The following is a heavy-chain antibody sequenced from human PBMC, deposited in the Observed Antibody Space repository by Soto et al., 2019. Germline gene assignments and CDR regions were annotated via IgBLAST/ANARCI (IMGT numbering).Heavy chain of an antibody. V-gene: IGHV1-69*12. CDR2: IIPIFGTA. CDR1: GGTFSSYA. Sequence: QVQLVQSGAEVKKPGSSVKVSCKASGGTFSSYAISWVRQAPGQGLEWMGGIIPIFGTANYAQKFQGRVTITADGSTSTAYMELSSLRSEDTAVYYCARDRVVVAATRAGGDWYFDLWGRGTLVTVSS. J-gene: IGHJ2*01. D-gene: IGHD2-15*01. CDR3: ARDRVVVAATRAGGDWYFDL.